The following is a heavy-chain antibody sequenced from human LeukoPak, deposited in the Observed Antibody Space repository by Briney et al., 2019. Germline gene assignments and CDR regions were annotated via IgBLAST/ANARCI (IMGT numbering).Heavy chain of an antibody. V-gene: IGHV3-66*01. J-gene: IGHJ6*02. CDR3: ARDPSSITIFGVVKYYGMDV. CDR2: IYSGGST. CDR1: GFTVSINY. Sequence: GGSLRLSCAASGFTVSINYMSWVRQAPGKGLEWVSVIYSGGSTYYADSVKGRFTISRDNSKNTLYLQMNSLRAEDTAVYYCARDPSSITIFGVVKYYGMDVWGQGTTVTVSS. D-gene: IGHD3-3*01.